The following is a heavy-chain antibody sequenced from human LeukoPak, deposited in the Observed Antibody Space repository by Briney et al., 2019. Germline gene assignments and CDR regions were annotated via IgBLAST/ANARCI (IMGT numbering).Heavy chain of an antibody. CDR1: GFTFDDYP. V-gene: IGHV3-9*01. D-gene: IGHD1-26*01. CDR2: ISSNSRSI. Sequence: GRSLRLSCAASGFTFDDYPMHWIRQAPGEGPEWVSGISSNSRSIGYADSVKGRFTISRDNAKNSLYLQMNSLRAEDTALYYCAKDLGGRYYDYFDYWGQGTLVTVSS. CDR3: AKDLGGRYYDYFDY. J-gene: IGHJ4*02.